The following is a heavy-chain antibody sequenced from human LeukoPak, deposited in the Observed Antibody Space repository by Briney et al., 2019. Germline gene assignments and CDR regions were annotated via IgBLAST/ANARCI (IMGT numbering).Heavy chain of an antibody. Sequence: SETLSLTCTVSGGSISSSGYYWGWIRQPPGKGLEWIGSIYHSGSTYYNPSLKSRVTISVDTSKNQFSLKLSSVTAADTAVYYCASVGSSWYVGYYYMDVWGKGTTVTVSS. CDR1: GGSISSSGYY. CDR3: ASVGSSWYVGYYYMDV. J-gene: IGHJ6*03. CDR2: IYHSGST. D-gene: IGHD6-13*01. V-gene: IGHV4-39*07.